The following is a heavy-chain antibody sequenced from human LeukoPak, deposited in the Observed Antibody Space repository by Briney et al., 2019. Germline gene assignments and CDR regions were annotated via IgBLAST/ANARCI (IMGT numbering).Heavy chain of an antibody. D-gene: IGHD3-3*01. CDR2: IYTSGST. CDR3: ATSYYDFWSGYYPY. J-gene: IGHJ4*02. V-gene: IGHV4-4*07. Sequence: SETLSLTCTVSGGSISSYYWSWIRQPAGKGLEWIGRIYTSGSTNYNPSLKSRVTMSVDTSKYQFSLKLSSVTAADTAVYYCATSYYDFWSGYYPYWGQGTLVTVSS. CDR1: GGSISSYY.